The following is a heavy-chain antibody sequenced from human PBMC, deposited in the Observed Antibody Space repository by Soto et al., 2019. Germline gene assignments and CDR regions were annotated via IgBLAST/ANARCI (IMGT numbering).Heavy chain of an antibody. J-gene: IGHJ6*02. Sequence: PGGSLRLSCAASGFTFSSYEMNWVRQAPGKGLEWVSYISSSGSTIYYADSVKGRFTISRDNAKNSLYLQMNSLRAEDTAVYYCARXQMEWFGESPGYYGMDVWGQGTTVTVSS. CDR1: GFTFSSYE. V-gene: IGHV3-48*03. CDR3: ARXQMEWFGESPGYYGMDV. CDR2: ISSSGSTI. D-gene: IGHD3-10*01.